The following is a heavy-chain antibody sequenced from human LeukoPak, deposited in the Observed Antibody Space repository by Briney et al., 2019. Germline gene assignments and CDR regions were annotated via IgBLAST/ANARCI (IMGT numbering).Heavy chain of an antibody. Sequence: PGGSLRLSCEASGFTFSDCYMSWIRQAPGKGLEWVSYISSSTGYTSYSDSVRGRFTISRDNTRNSLFLQMNSLRPEDTAVYYCARDRFDYYDSSGFVYAFDLWGQGTTVTVSS. V-gene: IGHV3-11*05. CDR3: ARDRFDYYDSSGFVYAFDL. J-gene: IGHJ3*01. CDR2: ISSSTGYT. D-gene: IGHD3-22*01. CDR1: GFTFSDCY.